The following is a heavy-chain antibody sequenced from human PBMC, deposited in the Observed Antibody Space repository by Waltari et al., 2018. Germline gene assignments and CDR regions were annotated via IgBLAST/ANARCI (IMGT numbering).Heavy chain of an antibody. CDR2: IYTGGST. V-gene: IGHV3-53*01. CDR3: ARDGNSSFHFDY. J-gene: IGHJ4*02. D-gene: IGHD1-26*01. CDR1: GFTVSTTY. Sequence: EVQLVESGGGLIQPGGSLRLPCAGSGFTVSTTYMTWVRQTPGKGMEWVSTIYTGGSTYYAESVKGRFTISRDNSKNTLYLQMNSLRAEDTAVYFCARDGNSSFHFDYWGQGTLVTVSS.